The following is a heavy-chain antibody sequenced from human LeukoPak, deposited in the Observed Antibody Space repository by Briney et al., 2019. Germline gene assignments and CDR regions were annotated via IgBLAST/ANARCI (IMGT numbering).Heavy chain of an antibody. V-gene: IGHV1-69*04. CDR1: GGTSSSYA. D-gene: IGHD3-3*01. Sequence: SVKVSCKASGGTSSSYAISWVRQAPGQGLEWMGRIIPILGIANYAQKFQGRVTITADKSTSTAYMELSSLRSEDTAVYYCARGTKRITIFGVVGAFDIWGQGTMVTVSS. CDR3: ARGTKRITIFGVVGAFDI. CDR2: IIPILGIA. J-gene: IGHJ3*02.